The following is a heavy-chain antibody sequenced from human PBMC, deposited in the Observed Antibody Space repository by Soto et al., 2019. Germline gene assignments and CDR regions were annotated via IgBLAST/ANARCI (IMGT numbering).Heavy chain of an antibody. D-gene: IGHD5-18*01. Sequence: QVQLQQWGAGLLKPSETLSLTCAVYGGSFSGYYWSWIRQPPGKGLEWIGEINHSGSTNYNPSLKSRLTISVDTSKNQFSLKLSSVTAADTAVYYCARDREHAAMVKGQFDYWGQGTLVTVSS. CDR1: GGSFSGYY. CDR2: INHSGST. J-gene: IGHJ4*02. CDR3: ARDREHAAMVKGQFDY. V-gene: IGHV4-34*01.